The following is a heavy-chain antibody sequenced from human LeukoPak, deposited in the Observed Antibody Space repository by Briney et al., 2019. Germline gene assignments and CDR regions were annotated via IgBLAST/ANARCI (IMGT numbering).Heavy chain of an antibody. D-gene: IGHD2-2*01. Sequence: SETLSLTCTVSGGSISSYYWSWIRQPPGKGLEWIGYIYYSGSTNYNPSLKSRVTISVDTFKNQFSLKLSSVTAADTAVYYCARALCSTSCYSYYYYGMDVWGQGTTVTVSS. CDR3: ARALCSTSCYSYYYYGMDV. J-gene: IGHJ6*02. CDR1: GGSISSYY. V-gene: IGHV4-59*01. CDR2: IYYSGST.